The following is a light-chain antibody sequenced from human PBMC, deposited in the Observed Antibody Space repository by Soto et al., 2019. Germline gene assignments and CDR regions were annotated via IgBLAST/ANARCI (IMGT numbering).Light chain of an antibody. CDR1: STDVGRYNY. J-gene: IGLJ1*01. CDR3: TSYTSDSTYV. Sequence: QSVLTQAASVSGSPGQSITLSCTGASTDVGRYNYVSWYQQHPGKAPKLMVYDVSNRPSWVSNRFSGSKSGITASLTISGLQAEDEADYYCTSYTSDSTYVFGTGTKVTVL. V-gene: IGLV2-14*01. CDR2: DVS.